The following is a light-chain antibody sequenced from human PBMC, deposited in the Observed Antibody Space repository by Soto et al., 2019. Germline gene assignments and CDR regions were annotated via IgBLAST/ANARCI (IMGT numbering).Light chain of an antibody. V-gene: IGKV3-11*01. CDR3: QQRSNWPPIT. CDR2: DAS. Sequence: EIVLTQSPATLSLSTGERATLSCRASQSISSYLAWYQQKPGQAPRLLIYDASNRATRIPARFSGSGSGTDFTLTISSLEPEDCAVYYCQQRSNWPPITFGQGTRLEIK. J-gene: IGKJ5*01. CDR1: QSISSY.